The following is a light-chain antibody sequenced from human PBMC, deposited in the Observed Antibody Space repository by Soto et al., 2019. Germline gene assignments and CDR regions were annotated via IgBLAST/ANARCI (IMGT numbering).Light chain of an antibody. CDR1: QSIGSRY. J-gene: IGKJ3*01. CDR3: QGYESFRFT. V-gene: IGKV3-20*01. Sequence: EILLTQSSGTPVLSPGERAPLSCRASQSIGSRYLAWYQQKPGQAPRLLIYDTSNRATGIPARFRGSGSGTDFTLTISRLEPEDFAVYYCQGYESFRFTFGPGTKVDIK. CDR2: DTS.